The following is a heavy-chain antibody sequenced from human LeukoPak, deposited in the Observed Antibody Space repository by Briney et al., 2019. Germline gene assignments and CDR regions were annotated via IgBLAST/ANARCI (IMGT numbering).Heavy chain of an antibody. CDR2: IYYSGST. V-gene: IGHV4-39*01. J-gene: IGHJ4*02. D-gene: IGHD3-10*01. CDR3: ARHSEYYSGSGSASGYFDY. Sequence: SETLSLTCTVSGGSISSISYYWGWIRQPPGRGLEWIGTIYYSGSTYHSPSLKSRVTISGDTSKNQISLKLSSVTAADTAVYYCARHSEYYSGSGSASGYFDYWGQGTLVIVSS. CDR1: GGSISSISYY.